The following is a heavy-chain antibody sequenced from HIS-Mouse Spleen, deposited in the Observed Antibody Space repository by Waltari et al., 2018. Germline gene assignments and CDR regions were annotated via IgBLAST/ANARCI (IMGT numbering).Heavy chain of an antibody. Sequence: EVQLVESGGGLVKPGGSLRLSCAASGFTFSSYSMNWVRQAPGKGLEWVSSISSSSYIYYADSVKGLFTISRDNAKNSLYLQMNSLRAEDTAVYYCARAASMYSSSSAFDIWGQGTMVTVSS. V-gene: IGHV3-21*01. CDR1: GFTFSSYS. J-gene: IGHJ3*02. CDR2: ISSSSYI. D-gene: IGHD6-6*01. CDR3: ARAASMYSSSSAFDI.